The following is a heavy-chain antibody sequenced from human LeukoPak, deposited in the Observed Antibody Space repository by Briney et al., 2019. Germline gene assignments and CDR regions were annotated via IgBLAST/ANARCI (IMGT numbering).Heavy chain of an antibody. CDR1: GGTFSSYA. CDR3: ARLIEMATAYDY. V-gene: IGHV1-69*13. Sequence: ASVKVSCKASGGTFSSYAISWVRQAPGQGLEWMGGIIPIFGTANYAQKLQGRVTITADESTSTAYMELSSLRSEDTAVYYCARLIEMATAYDYWGQGTLVTVSS. D-gene: IGHD5-24*01. J-gene: IGHJ4*02. CDR2: IIPIFGTA.